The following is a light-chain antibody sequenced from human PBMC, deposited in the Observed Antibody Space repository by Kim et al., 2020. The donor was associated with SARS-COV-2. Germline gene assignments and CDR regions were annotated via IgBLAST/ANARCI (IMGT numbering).Light chain of an antibody. CDR3: QSYDSSNVV. J-gene: IGLJ2*01. CDR2: EDN. Sequence: GTTVTTSCTRSSGGMASNEVQWYQQRSGSAPTTVIYEDNQSPSGVPDRFSGSIDSSSNSASLTISGLKTEDEADYYCQSYDSSNVVFGGGTQLTVL. CDR1: SGGMASNE. V-gene: IGLV6-57*03.